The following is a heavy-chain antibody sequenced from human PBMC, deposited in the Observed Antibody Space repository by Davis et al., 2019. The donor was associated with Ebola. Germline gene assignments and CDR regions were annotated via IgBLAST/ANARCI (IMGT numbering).Heavy chain of an antibody. J-gene: IGHJ6*04. CDR3: ASTGENYSNSWYHYYGMDV. CDR1: GYTFTSYG. Sequence: ASVKVSCKASGYTFTSYGISWVRQAPGQGLEWMGWISAYNGNTNYAQKLQGRVTMTTDTSTSTAYMELSSLRSEDTAVYYCASTGENYSNSWYHYYGMDVWGKGTTVTVSS. CDR2: ISAYNGNT. D-gene: IGHD6-13*01. V-gene: IGHV1-18*01.